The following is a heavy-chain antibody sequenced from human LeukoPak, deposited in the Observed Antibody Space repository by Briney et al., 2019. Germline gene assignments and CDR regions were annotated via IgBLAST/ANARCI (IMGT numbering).Heavy chain of an antibody. CDR2: ISGSGGST. V-gene: IGHV3-23*01. D-gene: IGHD3-3*01. CDR3: AKAGVKSGYDFWSGYYGRY. J-gene: IGHJ4*02. CDR1: GFTFSSYA. Sequence: PGGSLRLSCAAPGFTFSSYALSWVRQAPGKGLEWVSAISGSGGSTYYADSVKGRFTISRDNSKNTLYLQMNSLRAEDTAVYYCAKAGVKSGYDFWSGYYGRYWGQGTLVTVSS.